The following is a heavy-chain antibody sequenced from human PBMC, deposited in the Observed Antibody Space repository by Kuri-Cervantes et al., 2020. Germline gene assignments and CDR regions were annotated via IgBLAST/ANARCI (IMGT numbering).Heavy chain of an antibody. CDR3: ARDTLYYYDSSGYYSRGIGYFKH. Sequence: ASVNVSCKASGYTFTGYYMHWVRQAPGQGLEWMGWINPNSGGPNYAQKFQGRVTMTRDTSISTAYMELSRLRSDDTAVYYCARDTLYYYDSSGYYSRGIGYFKHWGQGTLVTVSS. CDR2: INPNSGGP. D-gene: IGHD3-22*01. V-gene: IGHV1-2*02. J-gene: IGHJ1*01. CDR1: GYTFTGYY.